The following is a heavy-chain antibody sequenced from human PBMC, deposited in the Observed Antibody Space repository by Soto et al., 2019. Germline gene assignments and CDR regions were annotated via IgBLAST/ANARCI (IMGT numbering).Heavy chain of an antibody. CDR2: ISYDGSSK. CDR3: AKDVGGMDYIYYGMDV. J-gene: IGHJ6*02. D-gene: IGHD2-15*01. V-gene: IGHV3-30*18. Sequence: QVQLVESGGGVVQPGRSLRLSCAASGFTFSSHGIHWVRQAPGKGLEWVAVISYDGSSKYYADSVKGRFTISRDNSKNTLYLQMNSLRGEDTAVYYCAKDVGGMDYIYYGMDVWGQGTTVTVSS. CDR1: GFTFSSHG.